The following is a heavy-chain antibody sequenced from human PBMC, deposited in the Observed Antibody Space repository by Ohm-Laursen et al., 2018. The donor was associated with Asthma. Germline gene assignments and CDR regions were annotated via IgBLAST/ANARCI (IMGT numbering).Heavy chain of an antibody. CDR1: GGSISSGDYY. CDR3: ARDKGYDRDAFDI. J-gene: IGHJ3*02. CDR2: IYYSGST. Sequence: GTLSLTCTVSGGSISSGDYYWSWIRQPPGKGLEWIGYIYYSGSTNYNPSLKSRVTISVDTSKNQFSLKLSSVTAADTAVYYCARDKGYDRDAFDIWGQGTMVTVSS. D-gene: IGHD2-15*01. V-gene: IGHV4-61*08.